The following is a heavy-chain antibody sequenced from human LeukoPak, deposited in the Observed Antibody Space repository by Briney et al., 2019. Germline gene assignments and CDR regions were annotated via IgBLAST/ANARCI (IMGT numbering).Heavy chain of an antibody. CDR3: ARGPDSSGSYFDY. CDR1: GFTFSNYG. J-gene: IGHJ4*02. Sequence: GGSLRLSCAASGFTFSNYGMHWVRQAPGKGLEWVAIISYDGSNTYYADSVKGRFTISRDNSKNTLFLQMNSLRAEDTAVYYCARGPDSSGSYFDYWGQGTLVTVSS. D-gene: IGHD3-22*01. V-gene: IGHV3-30*03. CDR2: ISYDGSNT.